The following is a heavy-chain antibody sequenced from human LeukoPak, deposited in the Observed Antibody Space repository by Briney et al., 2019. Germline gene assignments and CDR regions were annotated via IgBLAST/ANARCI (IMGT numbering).Heavy chain of an antibody. CDR1: GFTFSNAW. CDR2: INHSGST. J-gene: IGHJ4*02. D-gene: IGHD6-19*01. V-gene: IGHV4-34*08. CDR3: ASRIAVAGPDDY. Sequence: GSLRLSCAASGFTFSNAWMSWIRQPPGKGLEWIGEINHSGSTNYNPSLKSRVTISVDTSKNQFSLKLSSVTAADTAVYYCASRIAVAGPDDYWGQGTLVTVSS.